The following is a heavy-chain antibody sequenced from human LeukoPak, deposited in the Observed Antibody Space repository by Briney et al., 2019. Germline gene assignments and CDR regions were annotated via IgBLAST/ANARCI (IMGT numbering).Heavy chain of an antibody. CDR2: VYPSNSET. Sequence: GESLKISCKGSGYRFTEYWIAWVRQMPGKGLEWMGIVYPSNSETRYSPSFQGQVTISADKPISTAYLQWSSLEASDTAMYFCARHRYSGSDTQGFDSWGQGTLVTVSS. V-gene: IGHV5-51*01. D-gene: IGHD5-12*01. CDR1: GYRFTEYW. J-gene: IGHJ4*02. CDR3: ARHRYSGSDTQGFDS.